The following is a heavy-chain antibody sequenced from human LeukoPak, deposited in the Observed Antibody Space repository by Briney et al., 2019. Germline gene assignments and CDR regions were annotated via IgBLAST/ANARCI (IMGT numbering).Heavy chain of an antibody. CDR1: GLTFSTYA. CDR2: ISGSGGDT. D-gene: IGHD2/OR15-2a*01. V-gene: IGHV3-23*01. J-gene: IGHJ4*02. Sequence: PGGSLRLSCGASGLTFSTYAMSWVRQAPGKGLEWVSAISGSGGDTYYADSVKGRFTTSRDNAKNTVFLQMNSLRVEDTAVYYCARGGFSHGFDLWGQGTRVTVSS. CDR3: ARGGFSHGFDL.